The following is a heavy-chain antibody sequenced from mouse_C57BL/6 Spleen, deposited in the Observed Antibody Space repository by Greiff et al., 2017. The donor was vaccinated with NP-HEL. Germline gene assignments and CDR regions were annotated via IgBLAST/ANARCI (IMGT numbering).Heavy chain of an antibody. Sequence: QVQLQQPGAELVRPGTSVKLSCKASGYTFTSYWMHWVKQRPGQGLEWIGVIDPSDSYTNYNQKFKGKATLTVDTSSSTAYMQLSSLTSEDSAVYYCAPITTVVATPFAYWGQGTLVTVSA. CDR3: APITTVVATPFAY. CDR2: IDPSDSYT. CDR1: GYTFTSYW. J-gene: IGHJ3*01. D-gene: IGHD1-1*01. V-gene: IGHV1-59*01.